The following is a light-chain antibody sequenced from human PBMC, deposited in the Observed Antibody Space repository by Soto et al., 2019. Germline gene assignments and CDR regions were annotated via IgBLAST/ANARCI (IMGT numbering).Light chain of an antibody. CDR1: TSDVGGYDY. CDR3: SSYPNTGNLYV. V-gene: IGLV2-14*01. CDR2: EVS. J-gene: IGLJ1*01. Sequence: QSMRAESPAVFGSPGHSITIAYTGTTSDVGGYDYVSWYQQHPGKAPKLILYEVSNRPSGVSNRFSGSKSGNTASLSISGLQAEDEADYYCSSYPNTGNLYVLGTGPKAAVL.